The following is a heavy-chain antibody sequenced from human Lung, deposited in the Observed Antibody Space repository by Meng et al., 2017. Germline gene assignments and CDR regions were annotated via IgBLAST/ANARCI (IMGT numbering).Heavy chain of an antibody. CDR1: GFTLSNYS. CDR2: ISSDSRYI. Sequence: EVQLVESGGGLVTPGGSLRRSCAASGFTLSNYSMHWVRQAPGKELEWVSSISSDSRYIFYADSVKGRFTISRDNGKKLLYLQMNSRSPEDTAVFYCARFETVGVATGDFWGQGTLVTVSS. CDR3: ARFETVGVATGDF. J-gene: IGHJ4*02. V-gene: IGHV3-21*01. D-gene: IGHD2-15*01.